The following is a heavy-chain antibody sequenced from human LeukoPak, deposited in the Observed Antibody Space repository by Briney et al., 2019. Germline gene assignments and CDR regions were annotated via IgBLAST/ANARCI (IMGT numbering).Heavy chain of an antibody. CDR1: AFTFSSFA. CDR3: ARAQHRGWGFDY. Sequence: GGSLRLSCAASAFTFSSFAVHWVRQAPGKGLEWVALISYDGSYKHYADSVKGRFTISRDISKNTLYLQMNSLTVQDTAVYYCARAQHRGWGFDYWGQGTLVTVSS. CDR2: ISYDGSYK. V-gene: IGHV3-30*04. D-gene: IGHD3-16*01. J-gene: IGHJ4*02.